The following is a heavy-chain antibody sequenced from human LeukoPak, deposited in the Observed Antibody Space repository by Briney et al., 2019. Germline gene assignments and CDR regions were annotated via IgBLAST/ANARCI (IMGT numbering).Heavy chain of an antibody. CDR1: GFTLSGDY. J-gene: IGHJ4*02. CDR2: IFGAGTT. D-gene: IGHD2-15*01. V-gene: IGHV3-53*01. CDR3: ARAIQFGGYFDY. Sequence: GGSLRLSCAASGFTLSGDYMSWVRQAPGKGLEWVSVIFGAGTTYYADSVKGRFTISRDNSKITLYLQMNSLRAEDTAVYYCARAIQFGGYFDYWGQGTLVTVST.